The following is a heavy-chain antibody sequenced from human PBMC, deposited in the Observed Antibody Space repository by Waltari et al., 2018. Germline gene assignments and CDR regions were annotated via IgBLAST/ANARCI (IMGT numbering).Heavy chain of an antibody. J-gene: IGHJ3*01. CDR3: ATYIGASIGTAAFDV. V-gene: IGHV4-39*02. Sequence: QLQLQESGPGLGKPSGTLSLTCLVPGGSITSHRHYWPWFRQPPGQGLEWIGTMSYNGATYSSPSLKSRVTVSRDTSKNHLSLKLDSVTAADTAVYYCATYIGASIGTAAFDVWGQGTMVTVSS. D-gene: IGHD5-12*01. CDR2: MSYNGAT. CDR1: GGSITSHRHY.